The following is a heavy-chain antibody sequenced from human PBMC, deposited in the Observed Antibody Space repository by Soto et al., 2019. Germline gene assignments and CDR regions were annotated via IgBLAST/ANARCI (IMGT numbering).Heavy chain of an antibody. V-gene: IGHV5-51*01. CDR2: IYPGDSDT. CDR3: ARPNANGSEFPVASGI. J-gene: IGHJ3*02. Sequence: GESLKISCXGSGYSFTTYWIGWVRQMPGKGLEWVCIIYPGDSDTRYSASFQGQVTMSADRSISTAYLQWSSLKASDTAMYYCARPNANGSEFPVASGIWGQGTMVTVSS. CDR1: GYSFTTYW. D-gene: IGHD2-8*01.